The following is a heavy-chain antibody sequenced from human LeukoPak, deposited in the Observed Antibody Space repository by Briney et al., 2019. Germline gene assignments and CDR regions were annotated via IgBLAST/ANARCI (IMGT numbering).Heavy chain of an antibody. CDR1: GFTFSSYG. V-gene: IGHV3-30*02. Sequence: GGSLRLSCAASGFTFSSYGMHCVRQAPGKGLEWVAFIRYDGSNKYYADSVKGRFTISRDNSKNTLYLQMNSLRAEDTAVYYCAKVAQPYSYYYGMDVWGQGTTVTVSS. J-gene: IGHJ6*02. CDR2: IRYDGSNK. CDR3: AKVAQPYSYYYGMDV.